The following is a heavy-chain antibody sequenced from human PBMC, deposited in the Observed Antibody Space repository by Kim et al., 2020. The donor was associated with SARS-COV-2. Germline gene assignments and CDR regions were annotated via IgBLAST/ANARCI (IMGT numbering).Heavy chain of an antibody. CDR3: ARGSVLDWLWGITGTTDYYYGMDV. CDR1: GFTFSDYY. J-gene: IGHJ6*02. V-gene: IGHV3-11*01. Sequence: GGSLRLSCAASGFTFSDYYMSWIRQAPGKGLEWVSYISSSGSTIYYADSVKGRFTISRDNAKNSLYLQMNSLRAEDTAVYYCARGSVLDWLWGITGTTDYYYGMDVWGQGTTVTVSS. D-gene: IGHD1-20*01. CDR2: ISSSGSTI.